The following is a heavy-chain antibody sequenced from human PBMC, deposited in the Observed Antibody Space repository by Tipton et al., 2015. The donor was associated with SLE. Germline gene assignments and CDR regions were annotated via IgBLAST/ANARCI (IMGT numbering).Heavy chain of an antibody. V-gene: IGHV4-38-2*02. J-gene: IGHJ4*02. CDR2: IYHSGST. D-gene: IGHD3-16*01. Sequence: TLSLTCTVSGYSISSGYYWGWIRQPPGKGLEYIGSIYHSGSTFYNPSLKSRVTISVDTSKNQFSLKLSSVTAADTAVYYCARGPPRLVWYYFDYWGQGTLVTVSS. CDR3: ARGPPRLVWYYFDY. CDR1: GYSISSGYY.